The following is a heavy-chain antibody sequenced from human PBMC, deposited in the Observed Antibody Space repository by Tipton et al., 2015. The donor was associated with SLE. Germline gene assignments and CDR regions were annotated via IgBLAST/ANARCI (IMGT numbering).Heavy chain of an antibody. CDR2: IRADGSHP. D-gene: IGHD6-19*01. Sequence: SLRLSCAASGFTFDGYSMHWVRQLPGKGLEWVSVIRADGSHPYHADSVKGRFTISRDNGKNSLYLQMRSLTTEDTALYYCVKEHDTGWPNFDSWGQGTLVTVSS. J-gene: IGHJ4*02. CDR1: GFTFDGYS. V-gene: IGHV3-43*01. CDR3: VKEHDTGWPNFDS.